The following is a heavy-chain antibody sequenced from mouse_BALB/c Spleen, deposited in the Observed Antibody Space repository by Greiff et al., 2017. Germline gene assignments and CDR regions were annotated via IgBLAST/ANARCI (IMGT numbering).Heavy chain of an antibody. CDR3: ARSGTRYAMDY. V-gene: IGHV5-9-4*01. Sequence: EVMLVESGGGLVKPGGSLKLSCAASGFTFSSYAMSWVRQSPEKRLEWVAEISSGGSYTYYPDTVTGRFTISRDNAKNTLYLEMSSLRSEDTAMYYCARSGTRYAMDYWGQGTSVTVSS. CDR1: GFTFSSYA. D-gene: IGHD4-1*01. J-gene: IGHJ4*01. CDR2: ISSGGSYT.